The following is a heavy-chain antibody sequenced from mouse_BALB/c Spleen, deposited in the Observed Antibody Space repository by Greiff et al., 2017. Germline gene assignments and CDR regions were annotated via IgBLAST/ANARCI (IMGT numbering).Heavy chain of an antibody. Sequence: QVQLKQSGAELVKPGASVKLSCKASGYTFTSYWMHWVKQRPGQGLEWIGEINPSNGRTNYNEKFKSKATLTVDKSSSTAYMQLSSLTSEDSAVYYCARGGYSYGSSADYWGQGTTLTVSS. CDR1: GYTFTSYW. D-gene: IGHD1-1*01. CDR3: ARGGYSYGSSADY. J-gene: IGHJ2*01. V-gene: IGHV1S81*02. CDR2: INPSNGRT.